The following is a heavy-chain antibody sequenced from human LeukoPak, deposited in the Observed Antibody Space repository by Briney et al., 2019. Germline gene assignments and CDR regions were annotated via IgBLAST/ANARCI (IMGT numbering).Heavy chain of an antibody. V-gene: IGHV4-34*01. CDR1: GGSFSGYY. J-gene: IGHJ4*02. CDR2: INHSGST. CDR3: ARDSYDFWSGYYTGFWDYFDY. D-gene: IGHD3-3*01. Sequence: NPSETLSLTCAVYGGSFSGYYWSWLRQPPGKGLEWIGEINHSGSTNYNPSLKSRVTISVDTSKNQFSLKLSSVTAADTAVYYCARDSYDFWSGYYTGFWDYFDYWGQGTLVTVSS.